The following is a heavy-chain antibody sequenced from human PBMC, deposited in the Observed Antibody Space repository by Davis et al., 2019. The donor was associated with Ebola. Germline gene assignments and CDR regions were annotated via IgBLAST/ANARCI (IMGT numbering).Heavy chain of an antibody. V-gene: IGHV3-30*02. CDR3: AKGVAVAGRAPYWFDP. CDR1: GLTFSSYG. Sequence: GGSLRPSCAASGLTFSSYGMHWVRQAPGKGLEWVAFIRYDGSNKYYADSVKGRFTISRDNSKNTLYLQMNSLRAEDTAVYYCAKGVAVAGRAPYWFDPLGQGTLVTVSS. J-gene: IGHJ5*02. D-gene: IGHD6-19*01. CDR2: IRYDGSNK.